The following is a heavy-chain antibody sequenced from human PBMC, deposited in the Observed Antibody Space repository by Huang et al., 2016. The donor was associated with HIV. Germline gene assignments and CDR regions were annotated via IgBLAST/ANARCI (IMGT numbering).Heavy chain of an antibody. J-gene: IGHJ4*02. CDR1: GFSFSHYG. D-gene: IGHD2-21*02. V-gene: IGHV3-30*02. Sequence: QEQLVESGGGVVQPGGSLRFSCATVGFSFSHYGMHWVGQAPGKGLGWVAFIRFDGGNKHYADSAKGRFTISRDNSKKMLFLEMNSLRGDDTAFYYCATDLGGYSFDYWGQGALVSVSS. CDR3: ATDLGGYSFDY. CDR2: IRFDGGNK.